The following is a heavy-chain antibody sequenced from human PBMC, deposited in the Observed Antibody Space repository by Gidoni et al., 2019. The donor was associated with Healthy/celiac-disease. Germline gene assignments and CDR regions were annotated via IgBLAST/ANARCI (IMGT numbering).Heavy chain of an antibody. V-gene: IGHV1-69*01. CDR3: ARDFQGGTTNDAFDI. CDR2: IIPIFGTA. D-gene: IGHD2-15*01. CDR1: GGTFSSYA. J-gene: IGHJ3*02. Sequence: QVHLVQSGAEVKKPGSSVTVSCKASGGTFSSYAISWVRQAPGQGLEWIGGIIPIFGTANYAQKFQGRVTITADESTSTAYMELSRLRSEDTAVYYCARDFQGGTTNDAFDIWGQGTMVTVSS.